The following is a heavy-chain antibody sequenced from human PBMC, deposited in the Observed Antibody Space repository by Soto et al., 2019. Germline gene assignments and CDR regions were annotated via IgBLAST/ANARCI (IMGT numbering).Heavy chain of an antibody. CDR3: ACPGYSGYDRVGYFDY. CDR1: GGTFSSYA. V-gene: IGHV1-69*06. J-gene: IGHJ4*02. CDR2: IIPIFGTA. Sequence: SVKVSCKASGGTFSSYAISWVRQAPGQGLEWMGGIIPIFGTANYAQKFQGRVTITADKSTSTAYMELSSLRSEDTAVYYCACPGYSGYDRVGYFDYWGQGTLVTVSS. D-gene: IGHD5-12*01.